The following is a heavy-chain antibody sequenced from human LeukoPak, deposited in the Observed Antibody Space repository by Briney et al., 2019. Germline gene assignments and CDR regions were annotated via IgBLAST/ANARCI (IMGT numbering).Heavy chain of an antibody. D-gene: IGHD6-6*01. Sequence: GGSLRLSCAVSGFTVSTKYMSWVRQAPGKGLEWVSVIYSGGTTYYADSVKGRFTISRDNSKNTLYLQMNSLRAEDTAVYYCARDRVSTVHPIDYWGQETPVTVSS. J-gene: IGHJ4*02. V-gene: IGHV3-66*01. CDR3: ARDRVSTVHPIDY. CDR2: IYSGGTT. CDR1: GFTVSTKY.